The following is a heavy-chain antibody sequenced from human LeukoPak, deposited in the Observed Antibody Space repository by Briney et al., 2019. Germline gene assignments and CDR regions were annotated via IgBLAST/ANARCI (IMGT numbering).Heavy chain of an antibody. D-gene: IGHD3-10*01. CDR1: GYTFTDSY. J-gene: IGHJ4*02. V-gene: IGHV1-2*02. CDR2: INPKTGGT. Sequence: ASVKVSCKASGYTFTDSYMHWVRQAPGQGLEWMGWINPKTGGTNYAQRFQGRVAMTRDTSIRTAYMELNSLRSDDTAVYYCARDGRLTIFVRGIITEGSPPKNWGQGTLVTVSS. CDR3: ARDGRLTIFVRGIITEGSPPKN.